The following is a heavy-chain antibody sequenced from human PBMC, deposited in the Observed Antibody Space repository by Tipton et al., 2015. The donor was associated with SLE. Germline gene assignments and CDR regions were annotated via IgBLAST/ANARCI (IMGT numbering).Heavy chain of an antibody. Sequence: GSLRLSCAASGFTFSTYAMNWVRQAPGKGLEWISYSSNSGYTTYYADAVKGRFTISRDNAKSTLYLEMSSLRAEDTAVYYCARGAGDRGYLDYWGQGTLVTVPS. D-gene: IGHD7-27*01. V-gene: IGHV3-48*01. J-gene: IGHJ4*02. CDR2: SSNSGYTT. CDR3: ARGAGDRGYLDY. CDR1: GFTFSTYA.